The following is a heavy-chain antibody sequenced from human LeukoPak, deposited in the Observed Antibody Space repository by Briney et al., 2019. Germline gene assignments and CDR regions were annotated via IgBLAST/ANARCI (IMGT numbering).Heavy chain of an antibody. CDR2: TYTSGET. J-gene: IGHJ5*02. CDR1: GASVTTYY. CDR3: AREITIYGGNWFDP. V-gene: IGHV4-4*07. Sequence: SGTLSLTCTVSGASVTTYYFTWLRRPAGKGLEWIGHTYTSGETNYNPSLKSRVTLSVDKSNNQFSLHLTSVTAADTAVYYCAREITIYGGNWFDPWGQGILVTVSS. D-gene: IGHD3-3*01.